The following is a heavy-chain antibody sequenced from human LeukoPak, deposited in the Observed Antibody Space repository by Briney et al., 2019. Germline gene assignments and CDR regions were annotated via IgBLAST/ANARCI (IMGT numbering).Heavy chain of an antibody. J-gene: IGHJ4*02. D-gene: IGHD1-26*01. V-gene: IGHV4-39*01. Sequence: PSETLSLTCTVSGGSISSSSYYWGWIRQPPGKGLEWIVNIYYSGSTYYNPSLKSRVTISVDTSKNQFSLKLTSVTAADTAVYYCARQTRYWEPPGFDYWGQGTLVTVSS. CDR2: IYYSGST. CDR3: ARQTRYWEPPGFDY. CDR1: GGSISSSSYY.